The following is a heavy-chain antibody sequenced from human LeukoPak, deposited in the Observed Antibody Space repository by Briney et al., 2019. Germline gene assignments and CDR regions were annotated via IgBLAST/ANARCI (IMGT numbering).Heavy chain of an antibody. Sequence: SETLSLTCTVPGGSISSSSYYWGWIRQPPGKGLEWIGCIYYSGSTYYNPSLKSRFTISVDTSKNQFSLKLSSVTAADTAVYYCARDYYDSSGYYNWGQGTLVTVSS. J-gene: IGHJ4*02. V-gene: IGHV4-39*02. CDR2: IYYSGST. CDR3: ARDYYDSSGYYN. CDR1: GGSISSSSYY. D-gene: IGHD3-22*01.